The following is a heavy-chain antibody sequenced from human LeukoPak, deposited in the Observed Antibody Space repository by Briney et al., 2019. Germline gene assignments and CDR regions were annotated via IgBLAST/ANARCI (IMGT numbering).Heavy chain of an antibody. CDR3: AKDTVANKGKYESSYKDV. Sequence: GGSLRLSCAASGFTFSSYAMSWVRQAPGKGLEWLSSISGSGGSTYYADSVKGRFTISRDNAKNSLYLQMNSLRAEDTAVYYCAKDTVANKGKYESSYKDVWGKGTTVTVSS. D-gene: IGHD4-11*01. J-gene: IGHJ6*03. CDR1: GFTFSSYA. V-gene: IGHV3-23*01. CDR2: ISGSGGST.